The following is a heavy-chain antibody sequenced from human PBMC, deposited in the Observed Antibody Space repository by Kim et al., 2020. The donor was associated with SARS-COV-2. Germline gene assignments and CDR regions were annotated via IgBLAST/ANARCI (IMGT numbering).Heavy chain of an antibody. V-gene: IGHV1-46*01. Sequence: ASVKVSCKASGYTFTTYYMHWVRQAPGQGLEWMGIINPSGGAPSYAQKFQGRVTMTRDTSTSTVYMELSSLRSEDTAVYYCARDFRGYSNYGWFDPWGQGTLVTVSS. CDR1: GYTFTTYY. CDR3: ARDFRGYSNYGWFDP. CDR2: INPSGGAP. J-gene: IGHJ5*02. D-gene: IGHD4-4*01.